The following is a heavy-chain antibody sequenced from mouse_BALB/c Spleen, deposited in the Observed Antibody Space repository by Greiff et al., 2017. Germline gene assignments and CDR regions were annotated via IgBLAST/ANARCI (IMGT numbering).Heavy chain of an antibody. Sequence: EVKLMESGGGLVQPGGSMKLSCVASGFTFSNYWMNWVRQSPEKGLEWVAEIRLKSNNYATHYAESVKGRFTISRDDSKSSVYLQMNNLRAEDTGIYYCTRRGYDWAMDYWGQGTSVTVSS. CDR2: IRLKSNNYAT. CDR1: GFTFSNYW. J-gene: IGHJ4*01. D-gene: IGHD2-2*01. CDR3: TRRGYDWAMDY. V-gene: IGHV6-6*02.